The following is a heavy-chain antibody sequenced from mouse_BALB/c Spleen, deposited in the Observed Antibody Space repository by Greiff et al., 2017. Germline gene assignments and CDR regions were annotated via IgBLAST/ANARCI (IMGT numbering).Heavy chain of an antibody. CDR3: ARNYGNYRYYFDY. Sequence: VQLKESGGGLVQPGGSRKLSCAASGFTFSSFGMHWVRQAPEKGLEWVAYISSGSSTIYYADTVKGRFTISRDNPKNTLFLQMTSLRSEDTAMYYCARNYGNYRYYFDYWGQGTTLTVSS. D-gene: IGHD2-1*01. CDR2: ISSGSSTI. V-gene: IGHV5-17*02. CDR1: GFTFSSFG. J-gene: IGHJ2*01.